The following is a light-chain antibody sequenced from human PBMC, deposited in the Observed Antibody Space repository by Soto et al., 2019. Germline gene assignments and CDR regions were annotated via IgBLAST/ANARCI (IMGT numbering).Light chain of an antibody. Sequence: DIQMTQSPSSLSAYVGDRVTITCRASQNINSYLNWYRQKPGKAPNVLISAASTLQSGVPSRFSGSGSGTDFTLTISSLQPEDFATYYCQQSYSTPMYTFGQGTKLEIK. V-gene: IGKV1-39*01. CDR1: QNINSY. J-gene: IGKJ2*01. CDR3: QQSYSTPMYT. CDR2: AAS.